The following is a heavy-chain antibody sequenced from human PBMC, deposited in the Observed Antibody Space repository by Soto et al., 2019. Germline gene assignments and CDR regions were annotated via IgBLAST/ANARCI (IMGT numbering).Heavy chain of an antibody. CDR1: GGSISSGGYY. V-gene: IGHV4-31*03. D-gene: IGHD5-12*01. CDR2: IYYSGST. J-gene: IGHJ3*02. CDR3: ARGRGRWLRSMSFDI. Sequence: QVQLQESGPGLVKPSQTLSLTCTVSGGSISSGGYYWSWIRQHPGKGLEWIGYIYYSGSTYYNPSLKRRVTISVDTSKNQFSLKLSSVTAADTAVYYCARGRGRWLRSMSFDIWGQGTMVTVSS.